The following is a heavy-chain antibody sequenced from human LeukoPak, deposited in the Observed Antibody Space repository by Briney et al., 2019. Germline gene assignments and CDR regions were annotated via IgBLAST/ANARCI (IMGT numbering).Heavy chain of an antibody. CDR2: IYYSGST. V-gene: IGHV4-59*08. CDR1: GGSISSYY. Sequence: WETLSLTCTVSGGSISSYYWSWIRQPPGKGLEWIRYIYYSGSTNYNPSLKSRVTISVDTSKNQFSLKLSSVTAADTAVYYCARQTYYYDSSGYYYFDYWGQGTLVTVSS. J-gene: IGHJ4*02. CDR3: ARQTYYYDSSGYYYFDY. D-gene: IGHD3-22*01.